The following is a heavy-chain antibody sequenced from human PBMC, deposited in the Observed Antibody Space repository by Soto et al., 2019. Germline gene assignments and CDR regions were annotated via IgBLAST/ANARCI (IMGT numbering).Heavy chain of an antibody. CDR2: TYYRSKWYH. Sequence: PSQTLSLTCAISGDSVSRNSAAWNWVRQSPSRGLERLGRTYYRSKWYHDYAVSAKSRVTINPDTSKNQFSLQLNSVTPEDTAVYYCARDHYYGSGIDAFDIWGQGTMVTVSS. D-gene: IGHD3-10*01. CDR3: ARDHYYGSGIDAFDI. CDR1: GDSVSRNSAA. J-gene: IGHJ3*02. V-gene: IGHV6-1*01.